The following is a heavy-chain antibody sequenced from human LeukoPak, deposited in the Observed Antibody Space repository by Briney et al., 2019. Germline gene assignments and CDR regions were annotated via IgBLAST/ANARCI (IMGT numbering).Heavy chain of an antibody. D-gene: IGHD3-10*01. CDR2: ISGSSYTT. Sequence: GGSLRLSCAASGFTFSIYGISWVRQAPGGGLELDSSISGSSYTTYYADSVKGRFTISRDNSKNTLYLQMNSLRAEDTAVYYCANPGGSGSYFDYWGQGTLVTVSS. J-gene: IGHJ4*02. V-gene: IGHV3-23*01. CDR3: ANPGGSGSYFDY. CDR1: GFTFSIYG.